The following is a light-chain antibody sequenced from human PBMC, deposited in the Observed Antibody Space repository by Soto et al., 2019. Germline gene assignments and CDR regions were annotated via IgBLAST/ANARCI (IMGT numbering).Light chain of an antibody. V-gene: IGLV2-14*01. CDR2: HVT. J-gene: IGLJ1*01. CDR1: SSDVGGYYY. CDR3: CSLTTSHTYV. Sequence: QSALTQPPSASGSPGQSVTISCTGTSSDVGGYYYVSWYQQHPGKAPKLMIYHVTYRPSGVSNRYSGSKSGNSASLTISGLQADDEADYYCCSLTTSHTYVFGSGTKVTVL.